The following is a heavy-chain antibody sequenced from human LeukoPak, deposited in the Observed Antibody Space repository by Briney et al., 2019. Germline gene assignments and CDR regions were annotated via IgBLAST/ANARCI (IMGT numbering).Heavy chain of an antibody. CDR1: GGTFSSYA. J-gene: IGHJ6*02. CDR2: IIPIFGIA. D-gene: IGHD6-13*01. V-gene: IGHV1-69*04. CDR3: ARAGIAAAGALPPYYYGMDV. Sequence: SVKVSCKASGGTFSSYAISWVGQAPGQGLEWMGRIIPIFGIANYAQKFQGRVTITADKSTSTAYMELSSLRSEDTAVYYCARAGIAAAGALPPYYYGMDVWGQGTTVTVSS.